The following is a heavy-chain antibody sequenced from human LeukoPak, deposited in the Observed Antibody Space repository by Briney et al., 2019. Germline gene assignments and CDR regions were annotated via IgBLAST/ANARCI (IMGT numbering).Heavy chain of an antibody. CDR2: INPSGGST. V-gene: IGHV1-46*01. CDR3: ARLGPVHDYYDSSGSDAYFDY. D-gene: IGHD3-22*01. J-gene: IGHJ4*02. Sequence: ASVKVSCKASGYTFTSYYMHWVRQAPGQGLEWMGIINPSGGSTRYAQKFQGRVTMTRDTSTSTVYMELSSLRSEDTAVYYCARLGPVHDYYDSSGSDAYFDYWGQGTLVTVSS. CDR1: GYTFTSYY.